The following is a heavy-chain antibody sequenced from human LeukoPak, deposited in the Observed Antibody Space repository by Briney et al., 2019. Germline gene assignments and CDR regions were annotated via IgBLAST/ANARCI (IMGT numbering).Heavy chain of an antibody. CDR1: GYTFTSYD. CDR2: INPKSGVT. CDR3: ATDLVGGFDY. D-gene: IGHD2-15*01. J-gene: IGHJ4*02. V-gene: IGHV1-2*02. Sequence: ASVKVSCKASGYTFTSYDINWVRQATGQGLEWMGWINPKSGVTNYVQKFQGRVTMTRDTSINTAYMDLSRLRSEDTAVYYCATDLVGGFDYWGQGTLVTVSS.